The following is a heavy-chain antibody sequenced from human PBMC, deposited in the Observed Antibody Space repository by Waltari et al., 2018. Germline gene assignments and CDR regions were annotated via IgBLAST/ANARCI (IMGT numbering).Heavy chain of an antibody. Sequence: EVQLVESGGGLVQPGGSLGLSCRASGFTLSHFWMSWGRQAPGKGPEWVANKRTDGREEYYVDSVRGRFTISRDNAKNSLYLQLNSLRDKDTAIYYCARDRRGGSGWHGADSWGQGTLVTVSS. CDR3: ARDRRGGSGWHGADS. CDR1: GFTLSHFW. CDR2: KRTDGREE. D-gene: IGHD6-19*01. J-gene: IGHJ4*02. V-gene: IGHV3-7*01.